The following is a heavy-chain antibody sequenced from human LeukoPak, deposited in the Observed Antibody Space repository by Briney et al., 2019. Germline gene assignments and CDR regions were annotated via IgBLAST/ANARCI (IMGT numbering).Heavy chain of an antibody. V-gene: IGHV1-69*05. CDR2: IIPIFGTA. CDR1: GGTFSSYA. J-gene: IGHJ4*02. Sequence: ASVKVSCKASGGTFSSYAISWVRQAPGQGLEWMGGIIPIFGTANYAQNLQGRVTMTRDTSTSTAYMELRSLRSDDTAVYYCARGPIAAAGDYWGQGTLVTVSS. CDR3: ARGPIAAAGDY. D-gene: IGHD6-13*01.